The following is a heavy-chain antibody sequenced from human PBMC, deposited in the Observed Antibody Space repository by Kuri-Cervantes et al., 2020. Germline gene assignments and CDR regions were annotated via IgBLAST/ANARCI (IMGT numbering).Heavy chain of an antibody. Sequence: SETLSLTCTVSGGSISSYYWGWIRQPPGKGLEWIGSIYYSGSTYYNPSLKSRVTISVDTSKNQFSLKLSSVTAADTAVYYCASGAMVGGFDYWGQGTLITVSS. V-gene: IGHV4-39*01. J-gene: IGHJ4*02. CDR1: GGSISSYY. CDR3: ASGAMVGGFDY. CDR2: IYYSGST. D-gene: IGHD3-10*02.